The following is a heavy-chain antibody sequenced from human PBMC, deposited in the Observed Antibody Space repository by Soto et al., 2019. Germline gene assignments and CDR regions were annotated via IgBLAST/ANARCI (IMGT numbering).Heavy chain of an antibody. CDR2: INAGNGNT. J-gene: IGHJ5*02. CDR3: ARDWGSRGYSYGPYNWFDP. CDR1: GYTFTSYA. Sequence: QVQLVQSGAEVKKPGASVKVSCKASGYTFTSYAMHWVRQAPGQRLEWMGWINAGNGNTKYSQKFQGRVTITRDTAASTAYMELSSLRSEDTAVYYCARDWGSRGYSYGPYNWFDPWGQGPLVTVSS. D-gene: IGHD5-18*01. V-gene: IGHV1-3*01.